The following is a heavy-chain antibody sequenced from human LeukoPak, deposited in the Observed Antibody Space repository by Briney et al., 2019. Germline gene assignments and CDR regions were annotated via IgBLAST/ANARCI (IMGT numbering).Heavy chain of an antibody. CDR1: GYTFTGYY. V-gene: IGHV1-2*02. CDR2: INPNSGGT. Sequence: ASVKVSFKASGYTFTGYYMHWVRQAPGQGLEWMGWINPNSGGTNYAQKFQGRVTMTRDTSISTAYMELSRLRSDDTAVYYCARGGYCSSTSCYGRFDPWGQGTLVTVSS. D-gene: IGHD2-2*01. J-gene: IGHJ5*02. CDR3: ARGGYCSSTSCYGRFDP.